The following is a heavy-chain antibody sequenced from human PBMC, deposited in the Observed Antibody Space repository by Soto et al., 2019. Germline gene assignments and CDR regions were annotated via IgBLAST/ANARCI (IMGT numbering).Heavy chain of an antibody. V-gene: IGHV4-59*01. CDR1: GGSISSYY. J-gene: IGHJ5*02. Sequence: PSETLSLTCTVSGGSISSYYWSWIRQPPGKGLEWIGYIYYSGSTNYNPSLKSRVTMSVDTSKNQFSLKLSSVTAADTAVYYCARARIVVVPWFDPWGQGTLVTVSS. D-gene: IGHD2-21*01. CDR3: ARARIVVVPWFDP. CDR2: IYYSGST.